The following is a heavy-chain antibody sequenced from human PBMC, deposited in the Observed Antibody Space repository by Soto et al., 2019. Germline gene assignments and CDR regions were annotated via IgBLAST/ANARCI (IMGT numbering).Heavy chain of an antibody. Sequence: QVDLVQSGAEVKNPGSSVKVSCKASGGTFGRNAINWVRQAPGQGFEWMGGIIPMFDTANHAQKFRDRIMITADESTNTAYLELNNLRSEDTAIYYCARPQGSGWRFNALDFWGQGTMVTVSS. V-gene: IGHV1-69*01. D-gene: IGHD6-19*01. CDR3: ARPQGSGWRFNALDF. CDR1: GGTFGRNA. CDR2: IIPMFDTA. J-gene: IGHJ3*01.